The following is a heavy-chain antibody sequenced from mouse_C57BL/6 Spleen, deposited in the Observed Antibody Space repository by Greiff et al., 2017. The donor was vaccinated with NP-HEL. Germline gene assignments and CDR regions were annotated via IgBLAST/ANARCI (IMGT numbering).Heavy chain of an antibody. CDR3: ASSPGGRSDDGYAMDV. CDR1: GYTFTDYY. Sequence: QVQLQQSGAELAKPGASVKLSCKASGYTFTDYYMHWVKQRPGQSLEWIGYINPSNGDTRYNQKFKDKATLTADKSSSTAYLELSSLTYEDSAVYYCASSPGGRSDDGYAMDVWGTGTSVTVSS. J-gene: IGHJ4*01. CDR2: INPSNGDT. V-gene: IGHV1-7*01.